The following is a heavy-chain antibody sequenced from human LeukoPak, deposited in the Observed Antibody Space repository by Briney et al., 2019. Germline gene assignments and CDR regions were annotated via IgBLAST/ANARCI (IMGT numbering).Heavy chain of an antibody. CDR3: AKDRGSYAVFDY. J-gene: IGHJ4*02. Sequence: PGGSLRLSCAASGFTFSSSGMHWVRQAPGKGLEWVAFIRSDGSDKYYADSVKGRFTISRDNSKNTLYLQMNSLRAEDTAVYYCAKDRGSYAVFDYWGQGTLVTVSS. CDR1: GFTFSSSG. CDR2: IRSDGSDK. D-gene: IGHD3-16*01. V-gene: IGHV3-30*02.